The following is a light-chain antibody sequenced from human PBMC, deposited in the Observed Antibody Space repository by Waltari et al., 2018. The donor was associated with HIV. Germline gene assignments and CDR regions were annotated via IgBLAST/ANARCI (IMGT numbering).Light chain of an antibody. J-gene: IGKJ1*01. CDR1: QSVLYSSNNKNY. V-gene: IGKV4-1*01. CDR3: QQYSDPSRA. CDR2: WAS. Sequence: DIVMTQSPDSLAVSLGERATINCKSSQSVLYSSNNKNYLAWYQQKPGQPPKLLIYWASTRESGVPDRFSGSGSGTDFTLTISSLQAEDVAVCYCQQYSDPSRAFGQGTKVEIK.